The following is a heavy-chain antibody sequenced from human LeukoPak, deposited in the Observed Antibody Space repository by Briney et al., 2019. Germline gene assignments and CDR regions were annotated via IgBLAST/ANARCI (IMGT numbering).Heavy chain of an antibody. CDR3: ARKAGSTGYYIFDY. Sequence: ASVKVSCKTSGGTFSSYAISWVRQAPGQGLEWTGAIIPIFGTANYAQKFQGRVTITADESTSTAYMELSSLRSEDTAVYYCARKAGSTGYYIFDYWGQGTLVTVSS. V-gene: IGHV1-69*13. CDR1: GGTFSSYA. D-gene: IGHD3-9*01. J-gene: IGHJ4*02. CDR2: IIPIFGTA.